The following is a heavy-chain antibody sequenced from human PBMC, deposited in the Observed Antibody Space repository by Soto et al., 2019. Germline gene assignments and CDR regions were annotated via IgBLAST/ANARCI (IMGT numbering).Heavy chain of an antibody. J-gene: IGHJ4*02. CDR1: GYTFTSYG. CDR2: ISAYNGNT. CDR3: SRDRTSRDYGDYELGH. D-gene: IGHD4-17*01. Sequence: ASVKVSCKASGYTFTSYGISWVRQAPGQGLEWMGWISAYNGNTNSAQKFQGRVTMTTDAFTTTAYMELRSLRSDDTAVYYCSRDRTSRDYGDYELGHWGQGTLVTVSS. V-gene: IGHV1-18*01.